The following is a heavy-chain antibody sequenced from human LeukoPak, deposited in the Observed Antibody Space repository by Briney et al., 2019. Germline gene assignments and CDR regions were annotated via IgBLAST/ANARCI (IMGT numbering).Heavy chain of an antibody. V-gene: IGHV3-23*01. CDR3: ARDAAHYGSGEGY. J-gene: IGHJ4*02. CDR1: GFTFSRYA. CDR2: ISLSGVST. Sequence: GGSLRLSCAASGFTFSRYAMSWVRQAPGQGLEWVSAISLSGVSTYYADSVKGRFTISRDNSENTLYLQMNIVRAEDTAVYYCARDAAHYGSGEGYWGQGTLVTVSS. D-gene: IGHD3-10*01.